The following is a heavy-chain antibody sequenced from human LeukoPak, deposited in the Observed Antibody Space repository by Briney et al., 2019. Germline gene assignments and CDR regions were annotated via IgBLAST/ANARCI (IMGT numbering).Heavy chain of an antibody. Sequence: SETLSLTCTVSGGSISSYYWSWIRQPPGKGLEWIGYIYYSGSTNYNPSPKSRVTISVDTSKNQFSLKLSSVTAADTAVYYCAGGAQPFDNWGQGTLVTVSS. D-gene: IGHD1-1*01. CDR1: GGSISSYY. CDR3: AGGAQPFDN. J-gene: IGHJ4*02. CDR2: IYYSGST. V-gene: IGHV4-59*08.